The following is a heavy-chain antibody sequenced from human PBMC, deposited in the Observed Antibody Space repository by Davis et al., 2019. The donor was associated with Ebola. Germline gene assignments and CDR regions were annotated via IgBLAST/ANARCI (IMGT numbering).Heavy chain of an antibody. CDR2: INPSGGST. Sequence: AASVKVSCKASGYTFTSYYMHWVRQAPGQGLEWMGIINPSGGSTSYAQKFQGRVTMTRDTSTSTVYMELSSLRSEDTAVYYCARAEKWPEGYYGMDVWGQGTTVTVSS. V-gene: IGHV1-46*01. CDR1: GYTFTSYY. CDR3: ARAEKWPEGYYGMDV. J-gene: IGHJ6*02. D-gene: IGHD5-12*01.